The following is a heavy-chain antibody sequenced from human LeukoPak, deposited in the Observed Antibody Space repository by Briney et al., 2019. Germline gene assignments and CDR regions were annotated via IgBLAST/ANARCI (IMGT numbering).Heavy chain of an antibody. Sequence: GASVKVSRKTSGYTFTGDYMHWVRQGPGEGLEWMGWIKPNSGGTNYAQKFQGRVTMTRDTSISTAYMELSRLRSDDTAVYYCAREAVDSSSWYGAYWGQGTLVTVSS. J-gene: IGHJ4*02. D-gene: IGHD6-13*01. CDR3: AREAVDSSSWYGAY. V-gene: IGHV1-2*02. CDR1: GYTFTGDY. CDR2: IKPNSGGT.